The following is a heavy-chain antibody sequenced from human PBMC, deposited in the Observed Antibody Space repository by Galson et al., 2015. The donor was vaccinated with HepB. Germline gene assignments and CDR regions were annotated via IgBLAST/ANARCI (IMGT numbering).Heavy chain of an antibody. CDR1: GFTVSSNY. J-gene: IGHJ6*02. D-gene: IGHD6-6*01. V-gene: IGHV3-53*04. Sequence: SLRLSCAASGFTVSSNYMSWVRQAPGKGLEWVSVIYSGGSTYYADSVKGRFTISRHNSKNTLYLQMNSLRAEDTAVYYCARDMVAARPYDGGVDYYGMDVWGQGTTVTVSS. CDR3: ARDMVAARPYDGGVDYYGMDV. CDR2: IYSGGST.